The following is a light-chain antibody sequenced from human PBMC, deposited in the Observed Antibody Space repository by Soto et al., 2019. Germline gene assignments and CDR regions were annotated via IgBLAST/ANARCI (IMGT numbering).Light chain of an antibody. CDR3: SSYTSSSTRV. V-gene: IGLV2-14*01. CDR1: SSDVGGYNY. CDR2: DVS. J-gene: IGLJ2*01. Sequence: QSALTQPASVSGSPGQSITISCTGTSSDVGGYNYVSWYQQHPGKAPKLMIYDVSTRPSGVSNRFSGSKSGNTASLTISGLQAEDEADYDCSSYTSSSTRVFGGGTKVTVL.